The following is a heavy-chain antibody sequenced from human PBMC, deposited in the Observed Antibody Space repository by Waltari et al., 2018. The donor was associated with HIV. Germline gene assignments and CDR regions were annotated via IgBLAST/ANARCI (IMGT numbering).Heavy chain of an antibody. CDR3: ARGGGYSSSYYFDY. CDR2: ISYDGSNK. CDR1: GFTFRSYA. Sequence: QVQLVGSGGGVVQPGRSLGLSCAASGFTFRSYAMHWVRQAPGKGLEWVAVISYDGSNKYYADSVKGRFTISRDNSKNTLYLQMNSLRAEDTAVYYCARGGGYSSSYYFDYWGQGTLVTVSS. D-gene: IGHD5-12*01. V-gene: IGHV3-30-3*01. J-gene: IGHJ4*02.